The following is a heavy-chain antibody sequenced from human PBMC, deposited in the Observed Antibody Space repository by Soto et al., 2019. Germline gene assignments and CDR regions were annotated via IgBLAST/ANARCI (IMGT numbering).Heavy chain of an antibody. CDR3: ARDVFHPNPNPNSPWEYYYGSGSVIGYFDY. CDR2: IIPILGIA. CDR1: GGTFSSYT. V-gene: IGHV1-69*04. J-gene: IGHJ4*02. Sequence: ASVKVSCKASGGTFSSYTISWVRQAPGQGLEWMGRIIPILGIANYAQKFQGRVTITADKSTSTAYMELSSLRSEDTAVYYCARDVFHPNPNPNSPWEYYYGSGSVIGYFDYWGQGTLVTVSS. D-gene: IGHD3-10*01.